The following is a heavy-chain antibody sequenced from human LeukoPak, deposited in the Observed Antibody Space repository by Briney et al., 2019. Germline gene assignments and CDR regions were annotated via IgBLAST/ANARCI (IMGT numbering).Heavy chain of an antibody. V-gene: IGHV3-48*01. CDR2: ISSSSSTI. CDR1: GFTFSRDS. J-gene: IGHJ3*02. CDR3: ARDSPPDI. Sequence: PGGSLRLSCAASGFTFSRDSMNWVRQAPGKGLEWVSYISSSSSTIFYADSVKGRFIISRDNAKNSLYLQMDSPRPEYTTVYYCARDSPPDIWGQGTMVTVSS.